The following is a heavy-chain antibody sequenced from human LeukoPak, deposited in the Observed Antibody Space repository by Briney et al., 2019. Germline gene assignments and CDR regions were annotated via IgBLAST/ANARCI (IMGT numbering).Heavy chain of an antibody. CDR3: AREGIAARHDDSKWFDP. CDR1: GGSISSYY. V-gene: IGHV4-59*01. J-gene: IGHJ5*02. Sequence: PSETLSLTCTVSGGSISSYYWSWIRQPPGKGLEWIGYIYYSGSINYNPSLKSRVTISVDTSKNQFSLKLSSVTAADTDVYYCAREGIAARHDDSKWFDPWGQGTLVTVSS. CDR2: IYYSGSI. D-gene: IGHD6-6*01.